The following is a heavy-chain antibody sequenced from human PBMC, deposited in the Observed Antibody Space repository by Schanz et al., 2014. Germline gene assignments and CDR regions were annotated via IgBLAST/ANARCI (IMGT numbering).Heavy chain of an antibody. V-gene: IGHV3-23*04. CDR1: GFTLSNYA. Sequence: EEQLVESGGGLAQPGGSLRLSCAASGFTLSNYAMSWVRQAPGKGLEWVSTIGTSGGTNYAESVKGRFTISRDNSKNTLYLQMNSLRAEDTAVYFCAKIERNEDWGQGTLVTVSS. CDR2: IGTSGGT. D-gene: IGHD1-1*01. CDR3: AKIERNED. J-gene: IGHJ4*02.